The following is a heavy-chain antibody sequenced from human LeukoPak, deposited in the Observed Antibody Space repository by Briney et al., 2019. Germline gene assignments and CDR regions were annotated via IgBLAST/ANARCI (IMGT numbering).Heavy chain of an antibody. V-gene: IGHV4-59*08. CDR1: GGSIRSYY. Sequence: SETLSLTCTVSGGSIRSYYWSWSRQPPGKGLEWIGYIYYSGSTNYNPSLKSRVTISVDTSKNQFSLKLSSATAADTAVYYCASLGFDYWGQGTLVTVSS. CDR3: ASLGFDY. CDR2: IYYSGST. J-gene: IGHJ4*02.